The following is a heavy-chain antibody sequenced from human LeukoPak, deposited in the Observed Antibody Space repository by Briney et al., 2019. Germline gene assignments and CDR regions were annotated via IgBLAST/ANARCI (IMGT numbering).Heavy chain of an antibody. CDR2: IYPGDSDT. Sequence: WIRQPPGKGLEWMGIIYPGDSDTRYSPSFQGQVTISADKSISTAYLQWSSLKASDTAMYYCARRYCSGGSCYSGFDYWGQGTLVTVSS. J-gene: IGHJ4*02. CDR3: ARRYCSGGSCYSGFDY. D-gene: IGHD2-15*01. V-gene: IGHV5-51*01.